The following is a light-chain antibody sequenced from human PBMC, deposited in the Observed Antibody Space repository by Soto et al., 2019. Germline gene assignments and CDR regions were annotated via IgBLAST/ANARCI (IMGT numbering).Light chain of an antibody. CDR1: SSDVGSYNY. CDR3: GSYTSSRIYV. CDR2: EVS. J-gene: IGLJ1*01. Sequence: QSALTQPASVSVSPGQSITISCTGTSSDVGSYNYVSWYQQHPGKAPKLMIYEVSNRPSGVSDRFSGSKSGNTASLTISGLQAEDEADYYCGSYTSSRIYVFGAGTKVTVL. V-gene: IGLV2-14*01.